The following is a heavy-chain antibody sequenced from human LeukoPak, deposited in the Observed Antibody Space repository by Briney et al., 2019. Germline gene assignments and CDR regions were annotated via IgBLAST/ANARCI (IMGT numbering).Heavy chain of an antibody. V-gene: IGHV3-23*01. CDR1: GFTFSGYA. CDR2: ISGSGGST. J-gene: IGHJ5*02. Sequence: GGSLRLSCAASGFTFSGYAMSWVRQAPGKGLEWVSAISGSGGSTYYADSVKGRFTISRDNSKNTLYPQMNSLRAEDTAVYYCAKPKHIVVVIGWFDPWGQGTLVTVSS. CDR3: AKPKHIVVVIGWFDP. D-gene: IGHD2-21*01.